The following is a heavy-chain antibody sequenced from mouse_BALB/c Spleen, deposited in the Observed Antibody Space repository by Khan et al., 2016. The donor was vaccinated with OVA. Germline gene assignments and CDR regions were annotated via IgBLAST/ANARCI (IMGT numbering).Heavy chain of an antibody. CDR3: AKSREYDYDEFAY. V-gene: IGHV9-1*02. D-gene: IGHD2-4*01. CDR2: INTYTGEP. CDR1: GYTFTNYG. Sequence: QIQLVQSGPELKKPGETVKISCKASGYTFTNYGMNWVKQAPRKGLKWMGWINTYTGEPTYADDFKGRFAFSLEPSDSTAYLQINNLKNEDMATYFCAKSREYDYDEFAYWGQGTLVTVSA. J-gene: IGHJ3*01.